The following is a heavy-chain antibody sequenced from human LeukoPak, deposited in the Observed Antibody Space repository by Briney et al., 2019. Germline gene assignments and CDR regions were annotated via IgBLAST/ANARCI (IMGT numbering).Heavy chain of an antibody. V-gene: IGHV5-51*01. Sequence: PGESLKISCKGSGYSFTSYWIGWVRQMPGKGLEWMGIIYPGDSDTRYSPSSQGQVTISADKSISTAYLQWSSLKASDTAMYYCARWGAYDILTGYRGYYFDYWGQGTLVTVSS. CDR2: IYPGDSDT. J-gene: IGHJ4*02. CDR3: ARWGAYDILTGYRGYYFDY. CDR1: GYSFTSYW. D-gene: IGHD3-9*01.